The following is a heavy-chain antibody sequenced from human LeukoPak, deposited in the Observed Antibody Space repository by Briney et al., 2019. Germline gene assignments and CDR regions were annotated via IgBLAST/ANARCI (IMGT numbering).Heavy chain of an antibody. V-gene: IGHV4-34*01. D-gene: IGHD3-9*01. CDR3: ARDLKAYYDILTGYYSLGNFDY. CDR1: GGSFSGYY. CDR2: IYYSGST. J-gene: IGHJ4*02. Sequence: SETLSLTCAVYGGSFSGYYWGWIRQPPGKGLEWIGSIYYSGSTYYNPSLKSRVTISVDTSKNQFSLKLRSVTAADTAVYFCARDLKAYYDILTGYYSLGNFDYWGQGTLVTVSS.